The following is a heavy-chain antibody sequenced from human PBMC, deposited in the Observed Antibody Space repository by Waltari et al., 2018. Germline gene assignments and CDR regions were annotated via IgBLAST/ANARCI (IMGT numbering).Heavy chain of an antibody. J-gene: IGHJ4*02. CDR3: AKDIGYSYGSYFDY. CDR1: GFTFDDYT. V-gene: IGHV3-43*01. CDR2: ISVNGVRT. Sequence: EVQLVESGGVVVQPGGSLRLSCAASGFTFDDYTMHWVRQAPGKGLEWVLLISVNGVRTYYANSVKGRITISRDKSKNSLYLQMNSLRTEDTALYYCAKDIGYSYGSYFDYWGQGTLVTVSS. D-gene: IGHD5-18*01.